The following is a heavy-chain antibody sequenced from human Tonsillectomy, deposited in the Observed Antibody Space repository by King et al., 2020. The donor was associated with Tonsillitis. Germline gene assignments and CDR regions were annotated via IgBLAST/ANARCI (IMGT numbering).Heavy chain of an antibody. D-gene: IGHD3-22*01. CDR2: ISYDGSNK. CDR3: ARVDDSSGYYWSFAY. V-gene: IGHV3-33*05. J-gene: IGHJ4*02. CDR1: GFTFSSYG. Sequence: VQLVESGGGVVQPGRSLRLSCAASGFTFSSYGVHWVRQAPGKGLEWVAVISYDGSNKYYADSVKGRFTISRDNSKNTLFLRMNSLRAEDTAVYYCARVDDSSGYYWSFAYWGQGTLVSVSS.